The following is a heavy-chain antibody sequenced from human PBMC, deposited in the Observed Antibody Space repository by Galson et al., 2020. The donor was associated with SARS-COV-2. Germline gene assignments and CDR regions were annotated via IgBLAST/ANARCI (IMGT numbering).Heavy chain of an antibody. Sequence: GGSLRLSCAASGFTFSDYNMNWVRQAPGKGLEWVSSISGGSTYLYYADSLKGRFTIFRDNAENSLYLQMNSLRVEDTAVYYCARESLRDGYYFDYWGQGTPVTVSS. CDR1: GFTFSDYN. CDR3: ARESLRDGYYFDY. D-gene: IGHD5-12*01. J-gene: IGHJ4*02. CDR2: ISGGSTYL. V-gene: IGHV3-21*01.